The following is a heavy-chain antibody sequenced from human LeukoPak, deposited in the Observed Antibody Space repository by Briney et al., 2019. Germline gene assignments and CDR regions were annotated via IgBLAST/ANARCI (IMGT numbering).Heavy chain of an antibody. J-gene: IGHJ3*02. D-gene: IGHD6-19*01. V-gene: IGHV3-23*01. Sequence: SGGSLRLPCAASGFAFSNYAMSWVRQAPGKGLEWVSSLSGGGDSTYYADSVKGRFTISRDNSKNTLYLQMNSLRAEDTAVYYCAKGWDSSGWYSDDAFDIWGQGTMVTVSS. CDR3: AKGWDSSGWYSDDAFDI. CDR2: LSGGGDST. CDR1: GFAFSNYA.